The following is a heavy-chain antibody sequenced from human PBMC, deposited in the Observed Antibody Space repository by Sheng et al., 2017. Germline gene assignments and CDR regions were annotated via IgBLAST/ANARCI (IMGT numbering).Heavy chain of an antibody. CDR3: ARALKKYSSSNPRFYYYYGMDV. D-gene: IGHD6-6*01. Sequence: QVQLQQWGAGLLKPSETLSLTCAVYGGSFSGYYWSWIRQPPGKGLEWIGEINHSGSTNYNPSLKSRVTISVDTSKNQFSLKLSSVTAADTAVYYCARALKKYSSSNPRFYYYYGMDVWGQGTTVTVSS. CDR2: INHSGST. V-gene: IGHV4-34*01. J-gene: IGHJ6*02. CDR1: GGSFSGYY.